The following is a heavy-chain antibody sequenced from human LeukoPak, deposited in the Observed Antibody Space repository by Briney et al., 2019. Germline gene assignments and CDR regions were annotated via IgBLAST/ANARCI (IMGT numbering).Heavy chain of an antibody. J-gene: IGHJ3*02. Sequence: HSGGSLRLSCAASGFTFDDYAMHWVRQAPGKGLEWVSGISWNSGSIGYADSVKGRFTISRDNAKNSLYLQMNSLRAEDTALYYCAKAGAAHDAFNIWGQGTMVTVSS. CDR3: AKAGAAHDAFNI. V-gene: IGHV3-9*01. CDR1: GFTFDDYA. CDR2: ISWNSGSI. D-gene: IGHD2-15*01.